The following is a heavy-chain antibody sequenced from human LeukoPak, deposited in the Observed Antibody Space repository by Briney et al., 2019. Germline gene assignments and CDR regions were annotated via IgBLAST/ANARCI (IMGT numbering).Heavy chain of an antibody. CDR1: GFLFSTYW. J-gene: IGHJ4*02. CDR2: IRQDGSEK. D-gene: IGHD3-22*01. V-gene: IGHV3-7*01. Sequence: PGGSLRLSCAASGFLFSTYWMSWVRQAPGKGLEWVANIRQDGSEKNYVDSLKGRFTISRDNAKNTLYLQMNSLRAEDTAVYYCANGPTSSGHFYYFDYWGQGTQVTVSS. CDR3: ANGPTSSGHFYYFDY.